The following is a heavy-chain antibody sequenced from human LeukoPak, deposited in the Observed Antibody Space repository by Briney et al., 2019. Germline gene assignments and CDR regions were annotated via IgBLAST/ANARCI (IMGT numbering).Heavy chain of an antibody. CDR2: IYYSGST. CDR3: ASAVAFYGGLDY. CDR1: GGSISSYY. J-gene: IGHJ4*02. V-gene: IGHV4-59*08. Sequence: SETLSLTCTVSGGSISSYYWSWIRQPPGKGLEWIGYIYYSGSTNYNPSLKSRVTISVDTSKNQFSLKLSSVTAADTAVYYCASAVAFYGGLDYWGQGTLVTVSS. D-gene: IGHD4-23*01.